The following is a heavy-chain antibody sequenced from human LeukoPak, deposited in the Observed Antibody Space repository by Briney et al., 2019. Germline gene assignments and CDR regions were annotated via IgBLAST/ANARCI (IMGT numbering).Heavy chain of an antibody. D-gene: IGHD3-3*01. CDR2: IRYDGSNK. CDR1: GFTFSSYG. V-gene: IGHV3-30*02. CDR3: AKVESFRYYYIDV. J-gene: IGHJ6*03. Sequence: GGSLRLSCAASGFTFSSYGMHWVRQAPGKGLEWVAFIRYDGSNKYYADSVKGRFTISRDNSKNTLYLQMNSLRAEDTAVYYCAKVESFRYYYIDVWGKGTTVTISS.